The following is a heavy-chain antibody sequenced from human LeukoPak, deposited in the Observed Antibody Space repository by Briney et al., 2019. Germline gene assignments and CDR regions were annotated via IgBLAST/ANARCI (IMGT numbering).Heavy chain of an antibody. J-gene: IGHJ5*02. CDR1: GGSFSGYY. CDR3: ARGGLDILTGYYRPRYNWFDP. Sequence: SETLSLTCAVYGGSFSGYYWSWIRQPPGKGLGWIGEINHSGSTNYNPSLKSRVTISVDTSKNQFSLKLSSVTAADTAVYYCARGGLDILTGYYRPRYNWFDPWGQGTLVTVSS. D-gene: IGHD3-9*01. V-gene: IGHV4-34*01. CDR2: INHSGST.